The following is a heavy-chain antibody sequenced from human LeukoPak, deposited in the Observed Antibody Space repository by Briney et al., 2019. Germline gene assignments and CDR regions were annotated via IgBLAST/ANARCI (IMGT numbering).Heavy chain of an antibody. CDR3: AKQEAVTATYFYGMDV. CDR1: GGSISSSIYY. Sequence: SETLSLTCTVSGGSISSSIYYWGWIRQPPGKGLEWIGSIYHTGSTYFNPSLKNRVTISVDTSKNHFSLELSSMTAADTAVYYCAKQEAVTATYFYGMDVWGQGTTVTVSS. V-gene: IGHV4-39*01. J-gene: IGHJ6*02. D-gene: IGHD2-21*02. CDR2: IYHTGST.